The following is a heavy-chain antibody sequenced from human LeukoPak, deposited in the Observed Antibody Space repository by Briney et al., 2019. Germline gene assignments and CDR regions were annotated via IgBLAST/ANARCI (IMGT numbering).Heavy chain of an antibody. V-gene: IGHV1-8*01. CDR1: GYTFTSYD. CDR3: ARGPPNWGFDF. Sequence: GASVKVSCKASGYTFTSYDINWVRHATGQGLEWMGWMCPNSGNTGYAQKFQGRVTMTRDTSISTAYMELTSLRSEDTAIYYCARGPPNWGFDFWGQGALVTVSS. D-gene: IGHD7-27*01. CDR2: MCPNSGNT. J-gene: IGHJ4*02.